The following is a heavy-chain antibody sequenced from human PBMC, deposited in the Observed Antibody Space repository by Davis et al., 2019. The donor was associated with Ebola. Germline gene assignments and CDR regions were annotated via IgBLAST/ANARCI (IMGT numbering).Heavy chain of an antibody. CDR3: AHNNAAGTWFDP. CDR2: IYWDGDK. V-gene: IGHV2-5*02. Sequence: SGLTLVKPTQTLTLTCTFSGFSLSTSGVGVGWIRQPPGKALEWLALIYWDGDKRYSPSLKSRLTITKDTSKNQVVLTMTNMDPVDTATYYCAHNNAAGTWFDPWGQGTLVTVSS. J-gene: IGHJ5*02. CDR1: GFSLSTSGVG. D-gene: IGHD2-8*01.